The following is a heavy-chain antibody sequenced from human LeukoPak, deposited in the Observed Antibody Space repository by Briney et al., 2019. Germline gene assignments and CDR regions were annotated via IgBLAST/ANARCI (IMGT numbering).Heavy chain of an antibody. D-gene: IGHD2-15*01. V-gene: IGHV3-30*18. CDR1: GFTFSSYG. CDR3: AKGFCSGGSCYYFDY. CDR2: ISYDGSDK. Sequence: PGRSLRLSCAASGFTFSSYGMHWVRQAPGKGLEWVAVISYDGSDKYYADSVKGRFTISRDNSKNTLYLQMNSLRAEDTAVYYCAKGFCSGGSCYYFDYWGQGTLVTVSS. J-gene: IGHJ4*02.